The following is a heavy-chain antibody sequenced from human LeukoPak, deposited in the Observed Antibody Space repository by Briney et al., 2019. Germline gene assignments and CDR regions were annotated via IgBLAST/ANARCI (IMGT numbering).Heavy chain of an antibody. CDR3: ARTPSRGDFDY. J-gene: IGHJ4*02. D-gene: IGHD6-13*01. V-gene: IGHV4-28*01. Sequence: KASDTLSLTCAVSGYSISSSNWWGWIRQPPRKGLEWIGYIYYSGSTYYNPSLKSRVTMSVDTSKNQFSLKLISVTAVDTAVYYCARTPSRGDFDYWGQGTLVTVSS. CDR1: GYSISSSNW. CDR2: IYYSGST.